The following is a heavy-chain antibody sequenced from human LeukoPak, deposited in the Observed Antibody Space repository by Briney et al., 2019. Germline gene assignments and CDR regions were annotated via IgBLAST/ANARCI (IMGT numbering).Heavy chain of an antibody. CDR2: IYYSGST. CDR3: ARATSSYFYYMDV. Sequence: SETLSLTCTVSGDSISSYYWSWIRQPPGKGLEWIGYIYYSGSTNYNPSLESRVTISVDSSKTQFSLKLSSVTAADTAVYYCARATSSYFYYMDVWGKGTTVTISS. J-gene: IGHJ6*03. V-gene: IGHV4-59*01. CDR1: GDSISSYY. D-gene: IGHD5-12*01.